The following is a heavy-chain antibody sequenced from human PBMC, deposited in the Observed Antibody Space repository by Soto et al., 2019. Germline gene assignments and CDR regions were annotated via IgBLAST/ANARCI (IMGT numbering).Heavy chain of an antibody. Sequence: QVHLVQSGAEVKKPGASVKVSCKGSGYAFTTYGITWVRQAPGQGLEWMGWISAHNGNTNYAQKLQDRVTVTRDTSTSTAYMELRSLGSDDTAVYYCARGRYGDYWGQGALVTVSS. V-gene: IGHV1-18*01. CDR1: GYAFTTYG. J-gene: IGHJ4*02. CDR2: ISAHNGNT. CDR3: ARGRYGDY. D-gene: IGHD1-1*01.